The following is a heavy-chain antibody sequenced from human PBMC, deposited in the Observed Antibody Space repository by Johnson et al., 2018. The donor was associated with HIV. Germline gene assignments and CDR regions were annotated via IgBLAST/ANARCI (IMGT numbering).Heavy chain of an antibody. V-gene: IGHV3-30-3*01. D-gene: IGHD6-6*01. CDR2: ISYDGSNK. J-gene: IGHJ3*02. Sequence: VQLVESGGGVVQPGRSLRLSCAASGFTFSSYAMHWVRQAPGKGLEWVAVISYDGSNKYYADSVKGRFTISRDNSKNTLYLQMNSLRVEDTGLYYCAKDRGAARAFDAFDIWG. CDR3: AKDRGAARAFDAFDI. CDR1: GFTFSSYA.